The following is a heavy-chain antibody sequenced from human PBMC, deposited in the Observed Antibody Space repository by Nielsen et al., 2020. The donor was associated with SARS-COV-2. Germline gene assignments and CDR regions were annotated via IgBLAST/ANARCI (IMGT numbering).Heavy chain of an antibody. CDR1: GYTFTNYG. Sequence: ASVKVSCKASGYTFTNYGISWVRQAPGQSLEWMGWMHAGNGNTKYSQRFQGRVSFTRDTSATTAYMELSSLRSEDTAVYFCVIVLADLAFDPWGQGTLVTVSS. CDR3: VIVLADLAFDP. J-gene: IGHJ5*02. V-gene: IGHV1-3*01. CDR2: MHAGNGNT.